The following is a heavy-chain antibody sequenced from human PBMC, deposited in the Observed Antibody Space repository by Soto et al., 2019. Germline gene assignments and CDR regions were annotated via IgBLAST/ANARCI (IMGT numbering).Heavy chain of an antibody. D-gene: IGHD6-19*01. CDR1: GYTFTSSG. Sequence: GASVKVSCKASGYTFTSSGISWVRQAPGQGPELMGWISTYNGNTNYAQNLQGRVTMTTDTSTSTAYMELRGLRSDDTAVYYCARTVAGYFDYWGQGTLVTVSS. J-gene: IGHJ4*02. CDR2: ISTYNGNT. CDR3: ARTVAGYFDY. V-gene: IGHV1-18*01.